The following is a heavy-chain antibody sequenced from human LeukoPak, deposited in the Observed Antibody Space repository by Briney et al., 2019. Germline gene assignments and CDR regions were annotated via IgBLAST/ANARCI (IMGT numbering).Heavy chain of an antibody. D-gene: IGHD5-18*01. CDR3: ARGRKVQLWLTDYYYYMDV. CDR1: GYTFTSYD. Sequence: ASVKVSCKASGYTFTSYDINWVRQATGQGLEWMGWMSPNSGNTGYAQKFQGRGTMIRNPSIRTAYMEMSSLRSEDTAVYYCARGRKVQLWLTDYYYYMDVWGKGTTVTISS. J-gene: IGHJ6*03. CDR2: MSPNSGNT. V-gene: IGHV1-8*02.